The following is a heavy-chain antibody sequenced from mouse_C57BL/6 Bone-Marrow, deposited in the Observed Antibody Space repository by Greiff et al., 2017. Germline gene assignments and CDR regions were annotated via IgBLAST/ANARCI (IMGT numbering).Heavy chain of an antibody. CDR3: ARGAYDGYAMDY. CDR1: GFTFSDYY. CDR2: INYDGSST. J-gene: IGHJ4*01. V-gene: IGHV5-16*01. Sequence: EVKVVESEGGLVQPGSSMKLSCTASGFTFSDYYMAWVRQVPEKGLEWVANINYDGSSTYYLDSLKSRFIISRDNAKNILYLQMSSLKSEDTATYYCARGAYDGYAMDYWGQGTSVTVSS. D-gene: IGHD2-3*01.